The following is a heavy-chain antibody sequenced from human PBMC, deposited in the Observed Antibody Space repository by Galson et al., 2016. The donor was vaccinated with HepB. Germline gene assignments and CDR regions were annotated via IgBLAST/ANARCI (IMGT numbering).Heavy chain of an antibody. CDR3: ASHLGGSSLDPFDI. CDR2: SASGDIT. Sequence: SLRLSCAASGLTFSSYAFSWLRQAPGKGLEWVSVSASGDITYYAHSVKGRFTISRDKSKNTLFLNMISLRAEDTASYYCASHLGGSSLDPFDIWGRGTMVTVSS. J-gene: IGHJ3*02. V-gene: IGHV3-23*01. CDR1: GLTFSSYA. D-gene: IGHD3-16*01.